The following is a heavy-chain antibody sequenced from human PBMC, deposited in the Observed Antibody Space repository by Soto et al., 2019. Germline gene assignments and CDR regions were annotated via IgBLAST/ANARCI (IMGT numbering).Heavy chain of an antibody. Sequence: SVKVSFKASGGTFSSYAISWVRQAPGQGLEWMGGIIPIFGTANYAQKFQGRVTITADESTSTAYMELSSLRSEDTAVYYCALNDIAAAGTYYYCGMDVWGQGTTVTVSS. CDR1: GGTFSSYA. D-gene: IGHD6-13*01. CDR2: IIPIFGTA. CDR3: ALNDIAAAGTYYYCGMDV. V-gene: IGHV1-69*01. J-gene: IGHJ6*02.